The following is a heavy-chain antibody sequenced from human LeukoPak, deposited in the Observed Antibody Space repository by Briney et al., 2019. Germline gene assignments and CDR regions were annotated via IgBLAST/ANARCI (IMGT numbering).Heavy chain of an antibody. V-gene: IGHV1-8*01. CDR1: GYTFTSYD. D-gene: IGHD3-22*01. J-gene: IGHJ3*02. CDR3: AREYYYESSDYYVVLSGAFDI. Sequence: ASVKVSCKASGYTFTSYDINWVRQATGQGLEWMGWMNPNSGNTGYAQKFQGRVTMTRDTSISTAYMELSRLRSDDTAVYYCAREYYYESSDYYVVLSGAFDIWGQGTMVTVSS. CDR2: MNPNSGNT.